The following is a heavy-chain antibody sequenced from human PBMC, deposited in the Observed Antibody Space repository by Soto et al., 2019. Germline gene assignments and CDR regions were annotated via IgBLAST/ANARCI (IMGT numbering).Heavy chain of an antibody. CDR1: RFTFSSYA. Sequence: EVQLLTSGGGLVQPGGSLRLSCAASRFTFSSYAMTWVRQAPGKGLEWVSSITSDGFNTYYADSVKGRFTISRDNSKNTVYLQINSLRAEDTAVYYCSTSGDGYWGQGTLVTVSS. CDR3: STSGDGY. J-gene: IGHJ4*02. CDR2: ITSDGFNT. D-gene: IGHD3-10*01. V-gene: IGHV3-23*01.